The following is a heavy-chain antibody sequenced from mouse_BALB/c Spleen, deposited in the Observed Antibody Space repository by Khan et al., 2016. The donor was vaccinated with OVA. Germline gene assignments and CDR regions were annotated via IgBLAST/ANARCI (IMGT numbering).Heavy chain of an antibody. Sequence: EVQRVESGGGLVQPGGSLKLSCAASGFTFITYGMSWVRQTPDKRLELVATINSNGGSTYYPDSVKGRFTISRDNAKNTLYLQMSSLKSEGTAMYYCARGWAMDYWGQGTSVTVSS. J-gene: IGHJ4*01. CDR1: GFTFITYG. D-gene: IGHD1-1*02. V-gene: IGHV5-6-3*01. CDR2: INSNGGST. CDR3: ARGWAMDY.